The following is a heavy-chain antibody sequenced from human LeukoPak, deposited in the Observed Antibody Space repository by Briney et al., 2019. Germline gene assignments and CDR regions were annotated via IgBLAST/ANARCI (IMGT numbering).Heavy chain of an antibody. D-gene: IGHD1-26*01. V-gene: IGHV3-23*01. CDR3: TKGTSGWEQGLDY. Sequence: GGSLRLSCAASGFTFSSYAMGWVRQAPGKGLEWVSAISGSGDTTYYADSVKGRFTISRDNSKSTLFLQMNSLRPEDTAVYYCTKGTSGWEQGLDYWGQGTLVTVSA. CDR2: ISGSGDTT. CDR1: GFTFSSYA. J-gene: IGHJ4*02.